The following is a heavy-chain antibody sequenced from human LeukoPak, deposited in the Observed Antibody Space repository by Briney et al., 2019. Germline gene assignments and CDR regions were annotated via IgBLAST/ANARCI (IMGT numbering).Heavy chain of an antibody. Sequence: QPGGSLRLSCAASGFTVSSNYMSWVRQAPGKGLEWVSVIYSGGSTYYADSVKGRFTISRDNSKNTLYLQMNSLRVEDTAVYYCAKDWVQDSGSFDIWGQGTMVTVSS. CDR3: AKDWVQDSGSFDI. CDR2: IYSGGST. J-gene: IGHJ3*02. V-gene: IGHV3-53*05. CDR1: GFTVSSNY. D-gene: IGHD2-15*01.